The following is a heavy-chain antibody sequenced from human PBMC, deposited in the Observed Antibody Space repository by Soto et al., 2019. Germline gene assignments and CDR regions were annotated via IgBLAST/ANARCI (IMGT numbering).Heavy chain of an antibody. J-gene: IGHJ2*01. CDR3: ARVAIVVVPAAIPWYFDL. CDR1: GFTFSSYE. CDR2: ISSSGSTI. Sequence: PGGSLRLSCAASGFTFSSYEMNWVRQAPGKGLEWVSYISSSGSTIYYADSVKGRFTISRDNAKNSLYLQMNSLRAEDTAVYYCARVAIVVVPAAIPWYFDLWGRGTLVTVSS. V-gene: IGHV3-48*03. D-gene: IGHD2-2*02.